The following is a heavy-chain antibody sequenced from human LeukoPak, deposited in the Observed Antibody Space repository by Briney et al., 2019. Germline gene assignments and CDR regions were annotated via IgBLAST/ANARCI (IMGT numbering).Heavy chain of an antibody. CDR1: GFTFSSYS. D-gene: IGHD4-23*01. V-gene: IGHV3-21*01. CDR3: ARDRVPFCGDYRGIDYMDV. J-gene: IGHJ6*03. Sequence: PGGSLRLSCAASGFTFSSYSMNWVRQAPGKGLEWVSSISSSSSYIYYADSVKGRFTTSRDNAKNSLYLQMNSLRAEDTAVYYCARDRVPFCGDYRGIDYMDVWGKGTTVTVSS. CDR2: ISSSSSYI.